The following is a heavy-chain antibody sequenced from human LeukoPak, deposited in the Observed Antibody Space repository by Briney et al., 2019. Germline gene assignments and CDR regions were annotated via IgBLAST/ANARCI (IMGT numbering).Heavy chain of an antibody. V-gene: IGHV3-66*01. CDR3: ARTVGASRFDY. J-gene: IGHJ4*02. CDR1: GFTVSSNY. CDR2: IYSGGST. Sequence: GGSVRLSCAASGFTVSSNYMSWVRQAPGKGLEWVSVIYSGGSTYYADSVKGRFTISRDNSTNTLYLQMNSLRAEDTAVYYCARTVGASRFDYWGQGTLVTVSS. D-gene: IGHD1-26*01.